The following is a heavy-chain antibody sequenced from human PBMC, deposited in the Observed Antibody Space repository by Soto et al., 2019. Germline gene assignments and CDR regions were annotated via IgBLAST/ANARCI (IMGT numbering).Heavy chain of an antibody. J-gene: IGHJ6*02. CDR1: GGTFSSYA. V-gene: IGHV1-69*01. CDR2: IIPIFGTA. Sequence: QVQLVQSGAEVKKPGSSVKVSCKASGGTFSSYAISWVRQAPGQGLEWMGGIIPIFGTANYAQKIQGRVTITADESTSTAYMELSSLRSDDTSVYYCARESQWQGDYYGMDVWGQGTTVTVSS. D-gene: IGHD6-19*01. CDR3: ARESQWQGDYYGMDV.